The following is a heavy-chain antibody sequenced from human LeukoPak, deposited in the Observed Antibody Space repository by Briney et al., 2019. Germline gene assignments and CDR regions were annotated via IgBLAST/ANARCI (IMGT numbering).Heavy chain of an antibody. Sequence: ASVKVSCKASGYTFTSYYMHWVRQAPGQGLEWMGIINPSGGSTSYAQKFQGRVTMTRDTSTSTVYMELSSLRSEDTAVYYCARDGLSMATYYYYGMDVWGQGTTVTASS. D-gene: IGHD5-24*01. CDR2: INPSGGST. CDR1: GYTFTSYY. V-gene: IGHV1-46*01. CDR3: ARDGLSMATYYYYGMDV. J-gene: IGHJ6*02.